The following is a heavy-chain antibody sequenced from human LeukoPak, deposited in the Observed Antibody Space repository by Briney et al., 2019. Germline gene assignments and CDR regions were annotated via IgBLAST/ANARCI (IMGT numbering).Heavy chain of an antibody. D-gene: IGHD2-21*01. V-gene: IGHV1-18*01. J-gene: IGHJ3*02. CDR1: GYTFNVYG. CDR3: VRDVVGGPRAYSFDADAFDI. CDR2: ISGYNGNT. Sequence: ASVKVSCKASGYTFNVYGISWVRQAPGQGLEWRGWISGYNGNTDYAQKLQGRVTMTTDTSTSTAYMELRSLTSADTAVVYCVRDVVGGPRAYSFDADAFDIWGQGTVATVSS.